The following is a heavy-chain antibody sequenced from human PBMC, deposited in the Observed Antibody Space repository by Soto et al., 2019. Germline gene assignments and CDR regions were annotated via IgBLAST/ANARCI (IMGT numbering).Heavy chain of an antibody. Sequence: SETLSLTCTVSGGYISSGGYYWSWNRQHPGKGLEWIGCIYYSGSTYYNPSLKSRVTISVDTSKNQFSLKLSSVTAADMAVYYCARDTPPYYYDSSGYRQNYYYYGMDVWGQGTTVTVSS. D-gene: IGHD3-22*01. CDR3: ARDTPPYYYDSSGYRQNYYYYGMDV. J-gene: IGHJ6*02. V-gene: IGHV4-31*03. CDR2: IYYSGST. CDR1: GGYISSGGYY.